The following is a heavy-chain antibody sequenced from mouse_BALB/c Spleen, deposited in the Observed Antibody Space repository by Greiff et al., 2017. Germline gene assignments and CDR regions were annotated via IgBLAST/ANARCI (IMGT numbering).Heavy chain of an antibody. J-gene: IGHJ4*01. CDR2: IRNKANGYTT. D-gene: IGHD3-3*01. CDR3: ARDTRAYAMDY. Sequence: EVKLVESGGGLVQPGGSLRLSCATSGFTFTDYYMSWVRQHPGKALEWLGFIRNKANGYTTEYSASVKGRFTISRDNSQSILYLQMNTLRAEDSATYYCARDTRAYAMDYWGQGTSVTVSS. CDR1: GFTFTDYY. V-gene: IGHV7-3*02.